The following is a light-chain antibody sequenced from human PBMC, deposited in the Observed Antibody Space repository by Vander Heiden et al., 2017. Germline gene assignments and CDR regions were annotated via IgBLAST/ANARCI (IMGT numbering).Light chain of an antibody. J-gene: IGKJ4*01. Sequence: DVVTTQSLLSLPVTPGQAAAIACRSSQSLVNSDGNTYLSWFQQRPGQSPRRLIYRVSNRDSGVPDRISGSGSGADFTLKISRVEAEDVGVYFCMQGSHWPLTFGGGTRVEIK. CDR2: RVS. CDR1: QSLVNSDGNTY. CDR3: MQGSHWPLT. V-gene: IGKV2-30*01.